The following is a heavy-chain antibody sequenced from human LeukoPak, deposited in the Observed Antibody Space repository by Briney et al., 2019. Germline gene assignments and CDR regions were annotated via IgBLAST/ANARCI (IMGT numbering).Heavy chain of an antibody. Sequence: ASVKVSCKASGYTFTSYAMNWVRQAPGQGLEWMGWINTNTGNPTYAQGFTGRFVFSLDTSVSTAYLQISSLRAEDTAVYYCARGPFSYGSGSYYPDDAFDIWGQGTMVTVSS. V-gene: IGHV7-4-1*02. CDR2: INTNTGNP. CDR1: GYTFTSYA. D-gene: IGHD3-10*01. CDR3: ARGPFSYGSGSYYPDDAFDI. J-gene: IGHJ3*02.